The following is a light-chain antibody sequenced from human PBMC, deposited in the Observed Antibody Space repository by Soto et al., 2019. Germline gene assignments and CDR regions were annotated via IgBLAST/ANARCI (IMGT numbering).Light chain of an antibody. CDR3: QQSYSTPLT. CDR1: QTISNW. CDR2: RAS. J-gene: IGKJ4*01. V-gene: IGKV1-5*03. Sequence: DIQMTQSPSTLSASEGDRVTITCRASQTISNWLAWYQQKPGKAPKLLIYRASSLESGVTSRFSGSGSGTDFTLTISSLQPEDFATYYCQQSYSTPLTFGGGTKVDIK.